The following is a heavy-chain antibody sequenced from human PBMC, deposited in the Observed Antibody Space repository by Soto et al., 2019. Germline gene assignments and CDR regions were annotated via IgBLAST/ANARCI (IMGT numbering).Heavy chain of an antibody. CDR2: IIPIFGTA. V-gene: IGHV1-69*06. Sequence: QVQLVQSGAEVQKPGSSVKVSCKASGGTFSSYAISWVRQAPGQGLEWMGGIIPIFGTANYAQKFQGRVTITADKSTSPAYMELSSLRSEDTAVYYCARRSRVDFGVVRRPFYGMDVWGQGTTVTVSS. D-gene: IGHD3-3*01. CDR3: ARRSRVDFGVVRRPFYGMDV. J-gene: IGHJ6*02. CDR1: GGTFSSYA.